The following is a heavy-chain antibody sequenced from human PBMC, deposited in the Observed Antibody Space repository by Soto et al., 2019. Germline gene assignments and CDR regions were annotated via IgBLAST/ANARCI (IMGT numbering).Heavy chain of an antibody. CDR1: GFSLSTSGVG. V-gene: IGHV2-5*02. J-gene: IGHJ4*02. CDR2: IYWDDDK. CDR3: AHRRNYGDYVDY. Sequence: QITLKESGPTLVKPTQTLTLTCTFSGFSLSTSGVGVGWIRQPPGKALEWLALIYWDDDKRYSPSLKSRLTITKDTSKHQVVLTMTNMDPVDTATYYCAHRRNYGDYVDYWGQGTLVTVSS. D-gene: IGHD4-17*01.